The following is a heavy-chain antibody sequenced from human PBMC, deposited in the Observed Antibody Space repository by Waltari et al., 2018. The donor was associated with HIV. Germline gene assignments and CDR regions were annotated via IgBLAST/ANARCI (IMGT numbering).Heavy chain of an antibody. D-gene: IGHD2-15*01. CDR1: GFPFRSYC. CDR3: ARDLQYCSGGSC. J-gene: IGHJ4*02. Sequence: EVQLVESGGGLVQPGGFLRPACAASGFPFRSYCVTWVRQAPGKGLEWVSYISSSSSTIYYADSVKVRFTISRDNAKNSLYLQMNSLRAEDTAVYYCARDLQYCSGGSCWGQGTLVTVSS. CDR2: ISSSSSTI. V-gene: IGHV3-48*01.